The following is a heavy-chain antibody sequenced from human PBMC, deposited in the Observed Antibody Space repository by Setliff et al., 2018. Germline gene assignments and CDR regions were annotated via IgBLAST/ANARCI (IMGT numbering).Heavy chain of an antibody. CDR1: GYTFTNYW. Sequence: GESLKISCKGSGYTFTNYWIAWVRQMPGKGLEYMGIIYPADSDTTYSPSFQGPVTISADKSISTAYVQWRSLKASDTAMYYCARVGTAGGYYFDFWGQGALVTVSS. V-gene: IGHV5-51*01. CDR2: IYPADSDT. D-gene: IGHD2-15*01. J-gene: IGHJ4*02. CDR3: ARVGTAGGYYFDF.